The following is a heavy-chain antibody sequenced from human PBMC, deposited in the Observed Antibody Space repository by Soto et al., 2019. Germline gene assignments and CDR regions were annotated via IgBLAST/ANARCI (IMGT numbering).Heavy chain of an antibody. J-gene: IGHJ5*02. Sequence: PSETLSLTCSVSGDSINSGDYYWTWMRQAPGKGLQWVGHVYFSGSTNYNPSLKSRVTISVDTSKNHFSLKLRSVTAGDTAVYYCARVPVDTYMIYWSDPWGQGTLVTSPQ. CDR3: ARVPVDTYMIYWSDP. CDR2: VYFSGST. D-gene: IGHD5-18*01. V-gene: IGHV4-61*03. CDR1: GDSINSGDYY.